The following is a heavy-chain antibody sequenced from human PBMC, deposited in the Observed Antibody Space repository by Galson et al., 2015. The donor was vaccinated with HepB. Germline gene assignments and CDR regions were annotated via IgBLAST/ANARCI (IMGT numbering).Heavy chain of an antibody. D-gene: IGHD6-6*01. V-gene: IGHV4-61*02. J-gene: IGHJ5*02. CDR1: GGSISSGSYY. CDR3: ARAVEQLVLLVGGGDWFDP. Sequence: LSLTCAVSGGSISSGSYYWSWIRQPAGKGLEWIGRIYTSGSTNYNPSLKSRVTMSVDTSKNQFSLKLSSVTAADTAVYYCARAVEQLVLLVGGGDWFDPWGQGTLVTVSS. CDR2: IYTSGST.